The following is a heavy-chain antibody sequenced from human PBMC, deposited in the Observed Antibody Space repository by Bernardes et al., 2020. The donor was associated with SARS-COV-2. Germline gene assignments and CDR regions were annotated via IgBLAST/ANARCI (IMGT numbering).Heavy chain of an antibody. D-gene: IGHD3-10*01. CDR3: ARVFLRGVNPWFDT. Sequence: SESLSLSCTVSNDSIPNYYWSWIRQPPGKGLEWISCMYHTGSTHYNPSLKSRVITSVETSKNQFSLKLSSVTAADTAVYYCARVFLRGVNPWFDTWGQGSLVTVSS. J-gene: IGHJ5*02. CDR2: MYHTGST. CDR1: NDSIPNYY. V-gene: IGHV4-59*01.